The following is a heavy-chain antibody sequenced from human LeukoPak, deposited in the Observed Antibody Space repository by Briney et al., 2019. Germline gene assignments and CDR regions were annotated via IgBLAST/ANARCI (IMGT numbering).Heavy chain of an antibody. Sequence: GGSLRLSCAASGFTFDDYAMHWVRQAPGKGLEWVSGISWNSGSIGYADSVKGRFTISRDNSKNTLYLQMNSLRAEDTAVYYCANSLTGYWGQGTLVTVSS. V-gene: IGHV3-9*01. CDR3: ANSLTGY. CDR2: ISWNSGSI. D-gene: IGHD1-20*01. J-gene: IGHJ4*02. CDR1: GFTFDDYA.